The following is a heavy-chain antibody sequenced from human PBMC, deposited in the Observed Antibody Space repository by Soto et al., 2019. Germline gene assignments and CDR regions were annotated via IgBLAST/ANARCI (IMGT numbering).Heavy chain of an antibody. CDR3: ATTVTKVDS. D-gene: IGHD4-17*01. Sequence: GGSLRLSCAASGFSFSGYGMNWVRQAPGKGLEWISYISSSGILIYYADSLKARFTISRDKAKNSLYLQMNSQRAEDTAVYYCATTVTKVDSWGPGTMLTVS. CDR1: GFSFSGYG. CDR2: ISSSGILI. V-gene: IGHV3-48*03. J-gene: IGHJ4*02.